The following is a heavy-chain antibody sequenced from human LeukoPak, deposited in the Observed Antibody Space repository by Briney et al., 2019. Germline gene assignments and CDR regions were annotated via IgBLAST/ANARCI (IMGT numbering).Heavy chain of an antibody. V-gene: IGHV3-13*01. CDR1: GFTFTSYD. CDR2: TGKFGDT. J-gene: IGHJ3*01. CDR3: VRAPPGDCGAGGCRSDGFEV. D-gene: IGHD2-15*01. Sequence: QPGGSLRLSCTASGFTFTSYDMHWVRQAIGEGLEWVSYTGKFGDTSYPASVMGRFTISREISRNYLPLQMDSLTAADTGVYYCVRAPPGDCGAGGCRSDGFEVWGEGAVVSVSS.